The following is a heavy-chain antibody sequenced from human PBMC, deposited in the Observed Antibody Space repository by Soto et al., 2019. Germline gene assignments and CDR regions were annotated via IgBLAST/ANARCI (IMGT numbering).Heavy chain of an antibody. CDR2: IYYSGST. CDR1: GGSISSGGYY. CDR3: ARVVGGWYFFDY. V-gene: IGHV4-31*03. Sequence: QVQLQESGPGLVKPSQTLSLTCTFSGGSISSGGYYWSWIRQHPGKGLEWIGYIYYSGSTYYNPSLKSRVTISVDTSKNQFSMKLSSVTAADTAVYYCARVVGGWYFFDYWGQGTLVTVSS. D-gene: IGHD6-19*01. J-gene: IGHJ4*02.